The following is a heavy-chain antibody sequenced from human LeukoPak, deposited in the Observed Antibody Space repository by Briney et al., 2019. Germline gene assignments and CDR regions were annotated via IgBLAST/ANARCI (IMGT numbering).Heavy chain of an antibody. J-gene: IGHJ4*02. CDR3: ARSPRVGYCSGGSCYLDY. CDR1: GVTFSSYA. CDR2: ISGSGGST. D-gene: IGHD2-15*01. V-gene: IGHV3-23*01. Sequence: PGGSLRLSCAASGVTFSSYAMSWVRQAPRKGLQWGSAISGSGGSTYYTDSVKGRFTFSRDNARNSLYLQMNSLRAEDTAVYYCARSPRVGYCSGGSCYLDYWGQGTLVTVSS.